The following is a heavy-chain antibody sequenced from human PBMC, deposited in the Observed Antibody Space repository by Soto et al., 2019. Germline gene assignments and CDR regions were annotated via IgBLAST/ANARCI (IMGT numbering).Heavy chain of an antibody. CDR3: AKEAYSSSWYYYYGMDV. Sequence: GGSLRLSCAASGFTFSSYAMSWVRQAPGKGLEWVSAISGSGGSTYYADSVKGRFTISRDNSKNTLYLQMNSLRAEDTAVYYCAKEAYSSSWYYYYGMDVWGQGTTVTVSS. D-gene: IGHD6-13*01. V-gene: IGHV3-23*01. CDR2: ISGSGGST. CDR1: GFTFSSYA. J-gene: IGHJ6*02.